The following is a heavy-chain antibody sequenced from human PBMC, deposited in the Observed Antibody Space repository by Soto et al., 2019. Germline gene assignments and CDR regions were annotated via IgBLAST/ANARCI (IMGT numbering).Heavy chain of an antibody. V-gene: IGHV4-34*01. D-gene: IGHD3-3*01. Sequence: PSETLSLTCAVYGGSVSGYYWSWIRRPPGKGLEWIGEINHSGSTNYNPSLKSRVTISVDTSKNQFSLNLSSVTAADTAVYYCASKSATDTNNWFDPWGQGTLVTVS. J-gene: IGHJ5*02. CDR3: ASKSATDTNNWFDP. CDR2: INHSGST. CDR1: GGSVSGYY.